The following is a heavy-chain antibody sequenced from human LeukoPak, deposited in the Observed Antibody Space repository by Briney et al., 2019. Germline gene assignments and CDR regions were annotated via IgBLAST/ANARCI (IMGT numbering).Heavy chain of an antibody. CDR1: GYTFTSYG. D-gene: IGHD5-18*01. CDR2: ISAYNGNT. Sequence: ASVKVSCKASGYTFTSYGINWVRQAPGQGLEWMGWISAYNGNTDYAQSLQGRVTMTTDTSTSTAYMALRSLRSDDTAVYYCTRGGYGDDAFDIWGQGTMVTVSS. CDR3: TRGGYGDDAFDI. V-gene: IGHV1-18*01. J-gene: IGHJ3*02.